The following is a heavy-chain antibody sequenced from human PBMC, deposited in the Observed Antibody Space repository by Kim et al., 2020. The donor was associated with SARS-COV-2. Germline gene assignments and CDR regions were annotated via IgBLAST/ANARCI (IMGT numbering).Heavy chain of an antibody. V-gene: IGHV3-53*01. CDR2: IYSGGST. J-gene: IGHJ4*02. CDR1: GFTVSSNY. Sequence: GGSLRLSCAASGFTVSSNYMSWVRQAPGKGLEWVSVIYSGGSTYYADSVKGRFTISRDNSKNTLYLQMSSLRAEDTAVYYCARGIAVAGTGYFDYWGQGTLVTVSS. D-gene: IGHD6-19*01. CDR3: ARGIAVAGTGYFDY.